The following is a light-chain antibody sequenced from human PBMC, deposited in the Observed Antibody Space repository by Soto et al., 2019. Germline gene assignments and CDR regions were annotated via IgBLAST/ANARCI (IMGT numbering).Light chain of an antibody. V-gene: IGKV3-20*01. J-gene: IGKJ1*01. Sequence: IVLTQSPGTLSLSPGERATLSCRASQSVSSSYLAWYQQKPGQAPRLLIYGASSRATGIPDEFSGSGSGTDLSITSSRLEPEDFAVYYCHRYGSSPWSFGQGTKVEIK. CDR1: QSVSSSY. CDR2: GAS. CDR3: HRYGSSPWS.